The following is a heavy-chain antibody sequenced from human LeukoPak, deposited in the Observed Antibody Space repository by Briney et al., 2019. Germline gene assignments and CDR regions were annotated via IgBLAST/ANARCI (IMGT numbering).Heavy chain of an antibody. D-gene: IGHD6-19*01. CDR3: ARDYSAAGLIGPRGYYYYMDV. V-gene: IGHV4-39*02. J-gene: IGHJ6*03. CDR1: GGSISSSSYY. CDR2: IYYSGST. Sequence: SETLSLTCTVSGGSISSSSYYWGWIRQPPGKGLEWIGSIYYSGSTYYNPSLKSRVTISVDTSKNQFSLKLSSVTAADTAVYYCARDYSAAGLIGPRGYYYYMDVWGKGTTVTVSS.